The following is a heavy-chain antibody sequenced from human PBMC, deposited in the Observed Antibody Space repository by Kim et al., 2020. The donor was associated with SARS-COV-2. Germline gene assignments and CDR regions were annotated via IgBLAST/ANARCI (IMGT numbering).Heavy chain of an antibody. Sequence: SETLSLTCAVPGGSISSASWWSWVRQPPGKALEWIGEVSHSGSTNYNTSLGNRVTISMDKSKNQFSLKLTSVTAADTAVYFCARHLPGRVVHDYWGQGTLVTVS. CDR2: VSHSGST. D-gene: IGHD1-26*01. J-gene: IGHJ4*02. CDR3: ARHLPGRVVHDY. CDR1: GGSISSASW. V-gene: IGHV4-4*02.